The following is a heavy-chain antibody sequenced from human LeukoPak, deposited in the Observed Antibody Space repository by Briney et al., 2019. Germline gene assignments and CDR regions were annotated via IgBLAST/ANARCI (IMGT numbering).Heavy chain of an antibody. CDR2: ISSSSSYI. V-gene: IGHV3-21*01. Sequence: GGSLRLACAGSGFTFSSYSMNWVHQAPGKGLEWVSSISSSSSYIYYADSVKGRFTISRDNAKNSLYLQMNSLRAEDTAVYYCARATYYYDSSGNYYFDYWGQGTLVTVSS. CDR3: ARATYYYDSSGNYYFDY. J-gene: IGHJ4*02. CDR1: GFTFSSYS. D-gene: IGHD3-22*01.